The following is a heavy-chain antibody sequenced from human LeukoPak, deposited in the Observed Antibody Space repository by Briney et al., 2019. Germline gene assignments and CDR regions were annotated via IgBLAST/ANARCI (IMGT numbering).Heavy chain of an antibody. CDR3: ARLGSYFDY. CDR1: GGSTNYYY. V-gene: IGHV4-59*08. D-gene: IGHD3-16*01. Sequence: SETLSLTCIVSGGSTNYYYWSWIRQPPGKGLEWIGYIYYSGSTNYNPSLRSRVGMSVDTSKNHFSLGLSSVTAADTAVYYCARLGSYFDYWGQGALVTVSS. CDR2: IYYSGST. J-gene: IGHJ4*02.